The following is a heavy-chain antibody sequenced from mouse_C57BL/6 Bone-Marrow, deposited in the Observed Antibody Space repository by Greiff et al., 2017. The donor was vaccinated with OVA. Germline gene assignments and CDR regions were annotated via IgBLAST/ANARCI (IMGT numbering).Heavy chain of an antibody. D-gene: IGHD1-1*01. CDR3: ARLTTGFDY. J-gene: IGHJ2*01. CDR2: IYPRSGNT. CDR1: GYTFTSYG. V-gene: IGHV1-81*01. Sequence: VKLQESGAELARPGASVKLSCKASGYTFTSYGISWVKQRTGQGLEWIGEIYPRSGNTYYNEKFKGKATLTADKSSSTAYMELRSLTSEDSAVYFCARLTTGFDYWGQGTTRTVSS.